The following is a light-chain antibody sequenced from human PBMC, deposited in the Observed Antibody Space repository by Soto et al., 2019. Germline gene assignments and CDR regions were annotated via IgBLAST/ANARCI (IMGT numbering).Light chain of an antibody. CDR3: QQYNIWPPIT. V-gene: IGKV3-15*01. J-gene: IGKJ5*01. Sequence: EIVMTQSPATLSVSPGERATLSCRASQSVSSNLAWYQQKPGQAPRLLIYGASTRATGIPARFSGSGSGTEFALTISSLQSEDFAVYYCQQYNIWPPITFGQGTLLEIK. CDR1: QSVSSN. CDR2: GAS.